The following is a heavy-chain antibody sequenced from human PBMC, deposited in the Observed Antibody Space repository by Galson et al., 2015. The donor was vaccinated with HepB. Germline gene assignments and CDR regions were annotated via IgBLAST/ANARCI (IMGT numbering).Heavy chain of an antibody. D-gene: IGHD6-19*01. V-gene: IGHV3-23*01. CDR3: AKSAVAWGDFDY. CDR1: GFTFSNYA. CDR2: ISGSGGNT. J-gene: IGHJ4*02. Sequence: SLRLSCAASGFTFSNYAMNWVRQAPGKGLEWVSSISGSGGNTYYADSVKGRFTISRDNSKDTLCLQMNSLRAGDTALYYCAKSAVAWGDFDYWGQGTLVTVSS.